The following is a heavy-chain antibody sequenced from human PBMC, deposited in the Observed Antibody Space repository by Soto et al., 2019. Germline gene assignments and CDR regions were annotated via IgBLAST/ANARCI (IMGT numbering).Heavy chain of an antibody. CDR3: AKVRYSSPMGYYYGMDV. Sequence: GASVKVSCKASRVAFSKFIVTWVRQAPRLGLEWVGGIILIFGTANYAQKFQGRVTITADESTSTSYMEVNNLRSEDTAVYYCAKVRYSSPMGYYYGMDVWGQGTTVTVSS. CDR2: IILIFGTA. CDR1: RVAFSKFI. V-gene: IGHV1-69*13. J-gene: IGHJ6*02. D-gene: IGHD6-19*01.